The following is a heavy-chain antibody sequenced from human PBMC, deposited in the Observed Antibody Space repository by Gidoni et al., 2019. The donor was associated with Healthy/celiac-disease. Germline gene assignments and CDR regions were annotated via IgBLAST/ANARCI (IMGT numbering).Heavy chain of an antibody. D-gene: IGHD2-2*01. CDR1: GFTFSSYA. V-gene: IGHV3-23*01. J-gene: IGHJ4*02. CDR3: AKDLGRYQLPIYYFDY. Sequence: AASGFTFSSYAMSWVRQAPGKGLAWVSAISGSGGSTYYADSVKGRFTISRDNSKNTLYLQMNSLRAEDTAVYYCAKDLGRYQLPIYYFDYWVQGTLVTVSS. CDR2: ISGSGGST.